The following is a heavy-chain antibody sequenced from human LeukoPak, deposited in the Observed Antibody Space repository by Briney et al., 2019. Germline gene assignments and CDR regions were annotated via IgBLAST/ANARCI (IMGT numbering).Heavy chain of an antibody. Sequence: ASVKVSCKASGYTFTSYGISWVRQAPGQGLEWMGWISAYNGNTNYAQKLQGRVTMTTDTSTSTAYMELRSLRSDDTAVYYCARDRPLQLRFLEWFPTGGWFDPWGQGTLVTVSS. V-gene: IGHV1-18*01. D-gene: IGHD3-3*01. CDR1: GYTFTSYG. CDR3: ARDRPLQLRFLEWFPTGGWFDP. CDR2: ISAYNGNT. J-gene: IGHJ5*02.